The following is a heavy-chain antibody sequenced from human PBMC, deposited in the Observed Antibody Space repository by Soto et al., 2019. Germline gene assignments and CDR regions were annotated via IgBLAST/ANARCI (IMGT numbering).Heavy chain of an antibody. CDR1: GGSFSGYY. CDR3: ARHGERTIRSLNWFDP. Sequence: PSETLSLTCAVYGGSFSGYYWTWIRQPPGTGLEWIGEINHSGSTNYNPSLKSRVTISVDTSKNQFSLKLSSVTAADTAMYYCARHGERTIRSLNWFDPWGQGTLVTVSS. J-gene: IGHJ5*02. V-gene: IGHV4-34*01. CDR2: INHSGST. D-gene: IGHD4-17*01.